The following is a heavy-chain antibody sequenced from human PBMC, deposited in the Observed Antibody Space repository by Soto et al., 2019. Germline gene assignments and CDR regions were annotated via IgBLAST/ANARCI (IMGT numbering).Heavy chain of an antibody. CDR2: IYYSGGT. V-gene: IGHV4-39*01. Sequence: LSLTCTVSGASISSNSYYWGWIRQPPGKGLEWIGTIYYSGGTYYNPSLKSRVTISVDTSKNQFSLKLSSVTAADTAVYYCRGATKDMDDYLWGSYSADYWGQGTLVTVSS. CDR1: GASISSNSYY. J-gene: IGHJ4*02. CDR3: RGATKDMDDYLWGSYSADY. D-gene: IGHD3-16*01.